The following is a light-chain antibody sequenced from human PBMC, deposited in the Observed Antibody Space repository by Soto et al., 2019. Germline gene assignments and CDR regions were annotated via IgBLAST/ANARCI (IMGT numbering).Light chain of an antibody. CDR2: GAS. Sequence: IIMTQSPATLSVSPGEIVTFSCRASQSISTNLAWYQQKPGQAPRLLIYGASTRDTHIPDRFSGTGSGTDFTLTISRLEPEDFAVYYCQQYGRTFGQGTKVDIK. CDR3: QQYGRT. J-gene: IGKJ1*01. CDR1: QSISTN. V-gene: IGKV3-15*01.